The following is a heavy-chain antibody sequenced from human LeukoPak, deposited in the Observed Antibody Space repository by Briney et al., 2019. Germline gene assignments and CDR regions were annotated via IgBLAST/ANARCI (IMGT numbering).Heavy chain of an antibody. CDR2: IYHTGST. D-gene: IGHD3-10*01. Sequence: SETLSLTCGVSGYSISRGYYWAWIRQPPGKGLGWIGTIYHTGSTYYTPSLGSRVTISVDTSKNEFSLNLNSVTAADTAVYYCARAGWIITSGIDYWGQGALVTVSS. J-gene: IGHJ4*02. V-gene: IGHV4-38-2*01. CDR1: GYSISRGYY. CDR3: ARAGWIITSGIDY.